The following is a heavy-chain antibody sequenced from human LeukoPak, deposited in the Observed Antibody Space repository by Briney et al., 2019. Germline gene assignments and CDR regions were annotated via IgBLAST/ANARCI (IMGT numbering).Heavy chain of an antibody. D-gene: IGHD1-26*01. J-gene: IGHJ4*02. V-gene: IGHV1-2*02. CDR3: ARAVTLVGSISLGPWEPSDY. CDR2: INPNNDDT. Sequence: GASVKVSCKTSGYTFTGYYLHWVRQAPGQGLEWMGWINPNNDDTNYPQKFQGRVTMTRDTSISTVYMELSRLRSDDTAVYYCARAVTLVGSISLGPWEPSDYWGQGTLVTVSS. CDR1: GYTFTGYY.